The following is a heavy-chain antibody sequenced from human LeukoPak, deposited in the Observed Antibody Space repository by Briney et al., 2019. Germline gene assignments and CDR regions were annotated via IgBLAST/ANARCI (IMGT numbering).Heavy chain of an antibody. CDR1: GGAITNDNLY. CDR2: INYSGTT. J-gene: IGHJ4*02. Sequence: SETLSLTCTVSGGAITNDNLYWGWVRQPPGKGLEWVVSINYSGTTYYNPSLRSRLSISVDTLRTQFFLTLNSVTAADTAVYYCARLFDSWGRGILVTVSS. CDR3: ARLFDS. V-gene: IGHV4-39*01.